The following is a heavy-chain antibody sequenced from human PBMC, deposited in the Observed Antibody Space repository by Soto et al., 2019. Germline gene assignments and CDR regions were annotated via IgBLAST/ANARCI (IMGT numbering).Heavy chain of an antibody. CDR3: ATANQYYYYYYGMDV. Sequence: GASVKVSCKASGGTFSSYTISWVRQAPGQGLEWIGWIVVGSGNTNYAQKFQERVTFTRDMSTSTAYMELSSLRSEDTAVYYCATANQYYYYYYGMDVWGQGTTVTVSS. V-gene: IGHV1-58*02. J-gene: IGHJ6*02. D-gene: IGHD2-21*02. CDR1: GGTFSSYT. CDR2: IVVGSGNT.